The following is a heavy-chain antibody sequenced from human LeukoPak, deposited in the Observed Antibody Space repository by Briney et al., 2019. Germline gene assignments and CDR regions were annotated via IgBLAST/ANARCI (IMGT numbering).Heavy chain of an antibody. Sequence: SETLSLTCAVYGGSFSGFYWTWIRQPPGKGLEWIGQINHSRSTHYNPSLKSRVTISVDTSKNQFSLKLSSVTAADTAVYYCAREINGSSSSDYYGMDVWGQGTTVTVSS. CDR1: GGSFSGFY. CDR3: AREINGSSSSDYYGMDV. J-gene: IGHJ6*02. V-gene: IGHV4-34*01. D-gene: IGHD6-13*01. CDR2: INHSRST.